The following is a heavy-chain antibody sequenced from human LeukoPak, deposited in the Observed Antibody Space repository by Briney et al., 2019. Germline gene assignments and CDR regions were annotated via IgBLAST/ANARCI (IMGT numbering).Heavy chain of an antibody. CDR3: ARSRSSSPYDKNLNF. V-gene: IGHV3-21*01. CDR2: ISSSGNYI. D-gene: IGHD3-10*01. CDR1: GFTFNSYT. Sequence: PGGTLTLLCASSGFTFNSYTMSWVREAPGKGLECVSSISSSGNYIYHADSVKGRFTISRDDAQNSVYLQMNSMKDEDTAVDYCARSRSSSPYDKNLNFWGQGTLVIVSS. J-gene: IGHJ4*02.